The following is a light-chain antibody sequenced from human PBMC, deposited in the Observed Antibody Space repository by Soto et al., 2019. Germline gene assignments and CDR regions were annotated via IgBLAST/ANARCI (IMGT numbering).Light chain of an antibody. CDR1: QSVNSRY. CDR2: GAS. CDR3: QQYDYSPRT. J-gene: IGKJ1*01. Sequence: EIVLTQSPGTLSLSPGERATLSCRASQSVNSRYLAWYQQKPGQAPRLLIYGASSRPTGIPDRISGSGSGTDFTLTINRLEPEDFAVYYCQQYDYSPRTFGQGTKVDIK. V-gene: IGKV3-20*01.